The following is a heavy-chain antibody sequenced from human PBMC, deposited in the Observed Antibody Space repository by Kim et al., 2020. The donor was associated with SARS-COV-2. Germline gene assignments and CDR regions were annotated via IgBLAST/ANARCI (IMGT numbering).Heavy chain of an antibody. D-gene: IGHD2-15*01. J-gene: IGHJ6*02. V-gene: IGHV1-46*01. CDR2: INPSGGST. CDR3: ARLGYCSGGSCYPLMDV. CDR1: GYTFTSYY. Sequence: ASVKVSCKASGYTFTSYYMHWVRQAPGQGLEWMGIINPSGGSTSYAQKFQGRVTMTRDTSTSTVYMELSSLRSEDTAVYYCARLGYCSGGSCYPLMDVWGQGTTVTVSS.